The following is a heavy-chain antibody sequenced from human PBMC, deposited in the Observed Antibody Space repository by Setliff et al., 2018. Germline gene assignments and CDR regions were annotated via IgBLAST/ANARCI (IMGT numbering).Heavy chain of an antibody. CDR2: ISSDSNYI. D-gene: IGHD3-9*01. Sequence: WVRQAPGEGLEWVSSISSDSNYIYYRDSLKGRFSISRDNAKSAVYLQMNSLRAEDAAVYYCVRDRDIFNFWGQGTLVTVSS. J-gene: IGHJ4*02. V-gene: IGHV3-21*01. CDR3: VRDRDIFNF.